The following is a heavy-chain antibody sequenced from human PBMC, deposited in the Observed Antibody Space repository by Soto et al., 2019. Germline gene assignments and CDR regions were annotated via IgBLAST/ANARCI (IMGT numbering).Heavy chain of an antibody. CDR3: ARGGVAGIYYGMDV. Sequence: SETLSLTCTVSGGSISSGDYYWSWIRQPPGKGLEWIGYIYYSGSTYYNPSLKSQVTISVDTSKNQFSLKLSSVTAADTAVYYCARGGVAGIYYGMDVWGQGTTVTVSS. CDR2: IYYSGST. CDR1: GGSISSGDYY. V-gene: IGHV4-30-4*01. J-gene: IGHJ6*02. D-gene: IGHD6-19*01.